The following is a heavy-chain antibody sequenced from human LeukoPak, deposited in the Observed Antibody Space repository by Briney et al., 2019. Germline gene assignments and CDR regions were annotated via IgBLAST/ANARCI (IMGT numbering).Heavy chain of an antibody. J-gene: IGHJ4*02. D-gene: IGHD3-3*01. CDR2: IYSGGST. CDR3: AREQYYDFWSGYYRGKGFDY. V-gene: IGHV3-66*01. Sequence: GGSLRLSCAASGFTVSSNYMSWVRQAPGKGLEWVSVIYSGGSTYYADSVKGRFTISRDNSKNTLYLQMNSLRAEDTAVYYCAREQYYDFWSGYYRGKGFDYWGQGTLVTVSS. CDR1: GFTVSSNY.